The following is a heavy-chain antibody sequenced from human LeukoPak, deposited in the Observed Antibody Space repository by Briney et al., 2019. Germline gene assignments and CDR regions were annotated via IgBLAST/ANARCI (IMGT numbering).Heavy chain of an antibody. J-gene: IGHJ5*02. Sequence: KRGESLKISCKGSGYKFSNDWIAWVRQVPGKGLEWMGIIYPGDSDTRCSPSFQGQVNISADKSINTAYVQWSSLKASDTAMYYCARHREGYSSNWSWFDPWGQGTLVTVSS. V-gene: IGHV5-51*01. CDR1: GYKFSNDW. CDR3: ARHREGYSSNWSWFDP. CDR2: IYPGDSDT. D-gene: IGHD6-13*01.